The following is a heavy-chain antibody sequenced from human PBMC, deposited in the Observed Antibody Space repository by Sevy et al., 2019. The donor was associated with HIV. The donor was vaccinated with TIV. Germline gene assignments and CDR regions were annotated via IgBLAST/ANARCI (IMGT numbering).Heavy chain of an antibody. J-gene: IGHJ4*02. CDR2: FDSDDGET. CDR3: AGYLGIYFDC. Sequence: ASVKVSCKVSGYTVTELSMHWVRQAPGKGCEWMGGFDSDDGETIYAQKFQGRVTMTEDTTTDTAYMELSSLRSEDTAVYYCAGYLGIYFDCWGQGTMVTVSS. D-gene: IGHD7-27*01. CDR1: GYTVTELS. V-gene: IGHV1-24*01.